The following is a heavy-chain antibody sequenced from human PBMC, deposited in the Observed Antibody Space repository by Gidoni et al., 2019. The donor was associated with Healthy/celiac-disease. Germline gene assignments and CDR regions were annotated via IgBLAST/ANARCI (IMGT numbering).Heavy chain of an antibody. V-gene: IGHV1-69*04. CDR3: ARDPNDYDFWSGYRAGFDP. Sequence: PGSSVKVSCKASGGTVSSYTISWVRQAPGQGLEWMGRIIPILGIANYAQKFQGRVTITADKSTSTAYMELSSLRSEDTAVYYCARDPNDYDFWSGYRAGFDPWGQGTLVTVSS. CDR1: GGTVSSYT. CDR2: IIPILGIA. J-gene: IGHJ5*02. D-gene: IGHD3-3*01.